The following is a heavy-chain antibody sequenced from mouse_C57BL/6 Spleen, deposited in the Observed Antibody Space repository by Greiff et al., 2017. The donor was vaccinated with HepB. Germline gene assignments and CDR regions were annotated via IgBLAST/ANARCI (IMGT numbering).Heavy chain of an antibody. V-gene: IGHV1-81*01. CDR3: ARGNYYGSSYLAWFAY. D-gene: IGHD1-1*01. CDR2: IYPRSGNT. J-gene: IGHJ3*01. Sequence: VQRVESGAELARPGASVKLSCKASGYTFTSYGISWVKQRTGQGLEWIGEIYPRSGNTYYNEKFKGKATLTADKSSSTAYMELRSLTSEDSAVYFCARGNYYGSSYLAWFAYWGQGTLVTVSA. CDR1: GYTFTSYG.